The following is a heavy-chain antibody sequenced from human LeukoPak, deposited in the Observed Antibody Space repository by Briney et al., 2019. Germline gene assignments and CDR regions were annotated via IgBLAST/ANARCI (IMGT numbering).Heavy chain of an antibody. CDR1: GGSFSGYY. CDR2: INHSGST. Sequence: SETLSLTCAVYGGSFSGYYWSWIRQPPGKGLEWIGKINHSGSTNYNPSLKSRVTISVDTSKIQFSLKLTSVTAADTAVYYCAKLGDSGDAFDFWGQGSMVTVSS. V-gene: IGHV4-34*01. D-gene: IGHD3-3*01. CDR3: AKLGDSGDAFDF. J-gene: IGHJ3*01.